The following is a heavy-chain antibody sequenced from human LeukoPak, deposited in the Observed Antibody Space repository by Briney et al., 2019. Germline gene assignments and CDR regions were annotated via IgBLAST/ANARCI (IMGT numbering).Heavy chain of an antibody. CDR2: INHSGST. Sequence: SETLSLTCAVYGGSFSGCYWSWIRQPPGKGLEWIGEINHSGSTNYNPSLKSRVTISVDTSKNQFSLKLSSVTAADTAVYYCARRVLGIEPAYYYGMDVWGQGTTVTVSS. D-gene: IGHD7-27*01. V-gene: IGHV4-34*01. CDR1: GGSFSGCY. CDR3: ARRVLGIEPAYYYGMDV. J-gene: IGHJ6*02.